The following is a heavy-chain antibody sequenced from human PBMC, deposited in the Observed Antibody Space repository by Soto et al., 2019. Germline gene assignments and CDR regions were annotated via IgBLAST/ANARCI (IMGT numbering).Heavy chain of an antibody. J-gene: IGHJ4*02. CDR3: ASGWFGEFVYYFDY. CDR1: GYTFTSYG. D-gene: IGHD3-10*01. V-gene: IGHV1-18*01. Sequence: ASVKVSCKACGYTFTSYGISWVRQAPGQGLEWMGWISVYNGNTNYAQKLQGRVTMTTDTSTSTAYMELRSLRSDDTAVYYCASGWFGEFVYYFDYWGQGTLVTVSS. CDR2: ISVYNGNT.